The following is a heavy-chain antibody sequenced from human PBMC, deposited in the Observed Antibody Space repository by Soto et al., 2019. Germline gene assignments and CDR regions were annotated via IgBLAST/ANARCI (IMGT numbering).Heavy chain of an antibody. CDR3: ARDQRLLWFGELFHPLDY. D-gene: IGHD3-10*01. J-gene: IGHJ4*02. CDR1: GFTFSSYS. CDR2: ISSSSSTI. V-gene: IGHV3-48*01. Sequence: PGGSLRLSCAASGFTFSSYSMNWVRQAPGKGLEWVSYISSSSSTIYYADSVKGRFTISRDNAKNSLYLQMNSLRAEDTAVYYCARDQRLLWFGELFHPLDYWGQGTLVTVSS.